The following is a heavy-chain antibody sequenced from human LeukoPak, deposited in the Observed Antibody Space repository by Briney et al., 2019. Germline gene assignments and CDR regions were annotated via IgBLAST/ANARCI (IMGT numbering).Heavy chain of an antibody. J-gene: IGHJ4*02. Sequence: GGSLRLSCAASGFTFSSYAMSWVRQAPGKGLEWVSAISGSGGSTYYADSVKGRFTISRDNSKNTLYLQMNSLRAEDTAVYYCAKDLDIVVVPAAIWWGQGTLVAVSS. CDR2: ISGSGGST. D-gene: IGHD2-2*03. V-gene: IGHV3-23*01. CDR3: AKDLDIVVVPAAIW. CDR1: GFTFSSYA.